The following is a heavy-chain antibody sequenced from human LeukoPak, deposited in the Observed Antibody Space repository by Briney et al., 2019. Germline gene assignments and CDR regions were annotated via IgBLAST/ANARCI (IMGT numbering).Heavy chain of an antibody. CDR1: GGSVSSNSYY. Sequence: PSETLSLTCTVSGGSVSSNSYYWSWVRQPPGKGLEWIGFIDYTESANYNPSLKSRVTISLATSKNQFSVKVMSVTDADTAVYYCARIPVAKTFDYWGQGTLVTVSS. CDR2: IDYTESA. D-gene: IGHD6-19*01. J-gene: IGHJ4*02. V-gene: IGHV4-61*01. CDR3: ARIPVAKTFDY.